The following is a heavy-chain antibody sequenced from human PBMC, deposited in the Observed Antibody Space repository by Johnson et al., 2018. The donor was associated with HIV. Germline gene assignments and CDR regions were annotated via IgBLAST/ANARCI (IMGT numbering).Heavy chain of an antibody. CDR3: TTGSGIDGVCYAFDV. CDR2: ISYDGSNK. J-gene: IGHJ3*01. V-gene: IGHV3-30-3*01. CDR1: GFTFSTCP. D-gene: IGHD2-8*02. Sequence: QVQLVESGGGVVQPGRSLRLSCAASGFTFSTCPMHWVRQAPGKGLEWVAVISYDGSNKYYADSVKGRFTISRDNSKNTLYLQMNSLKAEDTAVYYCTTGSGIDGVCYAFDVWGQGTMVTVSS.